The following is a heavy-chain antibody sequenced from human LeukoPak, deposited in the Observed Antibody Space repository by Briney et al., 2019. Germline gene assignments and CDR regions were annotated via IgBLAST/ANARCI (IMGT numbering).Heavy chain of an antibody. V-gene: IGHV3-23*01. J-gene: IGHJ4*02. CDR2: ISGSGGST. D-gene: IGHD3-10*01. Sequence: GESLKISCAASGFTFSSYAMSWVRQAPGKGLEWVSAISGSGGSTYYADSVKGRFTISRDNSKNTPYLQMNSLRAEDTAVYYCAKDAYYYGSGSYPYWGQGTLVTVSS. CDR3: AKDAYYYGSGSYPY. CDR1: GFTFSSYA.